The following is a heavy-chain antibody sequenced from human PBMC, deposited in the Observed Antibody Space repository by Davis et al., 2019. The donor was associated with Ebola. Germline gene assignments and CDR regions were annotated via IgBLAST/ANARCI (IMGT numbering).Heavy chain of an antibody. V-gene: IGHV3-9*01. D-gene: IGHD2-2*01. Sequence: PGGSLRLSCAVSGFNFSHYAMSWVRQAPGKGLEWVSGISWNSGSIGYADSVKGRFTISRDNAKNSLYLQMNSLRAEDTALYYCAKGRYQLLLSPGMDVWGQGTTVTVSS. CDR2: ISWNSGSI. CDR1: GFNFSHYA. J-gene: IGHJ6*02. CDR3: AKGRYQLLLSPGMDV.